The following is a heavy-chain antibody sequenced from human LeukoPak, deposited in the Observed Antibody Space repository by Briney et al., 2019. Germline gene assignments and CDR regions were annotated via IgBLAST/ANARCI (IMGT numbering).Heavy chain of an antibody. CDR1: GFTFSNYW. V-gene: IGHV3-23*01. J-gene: IGHJ4*02. D-gene: IGHD3-22*01. CDR3: AKLGPGYYDSSGYAIDY. Sequence: GGSLRLSCAASGFTFSNYWMNWVRQAPGKGLEWVSAISGSGGSTYYADSVKGRFTISRDNSKNTLYLQMNSLRAEDTAVYYCAKLGPGYYDSSGYAIDYWGQGTLVTVSS. CDR2: ISGSGGST.